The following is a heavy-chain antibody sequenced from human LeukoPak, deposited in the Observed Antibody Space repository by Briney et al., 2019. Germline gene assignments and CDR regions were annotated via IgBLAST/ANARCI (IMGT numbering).Heavy chain of an antibody. CDR3: ARYSGSYYYYYYYYMDV. D-gene: IGHD1-26*01. Sequence: PGGSLRLSCAASGFTFSSYYMNWVRQAPGKGLEWVSYISSSGSTIYYADSVKGRFTISRDNAKNSLYLQMNSLRAEDTAVYYCARYSGSYYYYYYYYMDVWGKGTTVTISS. CDR2: ISSSGSTI. J-gene: IGHJ6*03. V-gene: IGHV3-48*03. CDR1: GFTFSSYY.